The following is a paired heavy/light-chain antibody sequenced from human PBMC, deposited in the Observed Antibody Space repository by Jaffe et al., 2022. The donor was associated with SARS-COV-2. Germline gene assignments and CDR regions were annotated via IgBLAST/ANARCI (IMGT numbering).Light chain of an antibody. CDR2: GAS. CDR1: QTVSNNY. Sequence: EIVLTQSPGTLSLSPGERATLSCRASQTVSNNYLAWYQQKPGQAPRLLMFGASSRATGIPDRFSGSGSGTDFALTISRVEPEDFAVYYCHQYGRSPEMHTFGQGTKLEIK. V-gene: IGKV3-20*01. CDR3: HQYGRSPEMHT. J-gene: IGKJ2*01.
Heavy chain of an antibody. Sequence: EVQLLESGGGLAQPGGSLRLSCAASGFTFRNYAFNWVRQTPGKGLEWVSSLHGGGGGAFYADSVKGRFTISRDDSKSTLYLQMNSLRPEDTAIYYCAKDGFPGNGVWDFFDYWGQGVLVTVSS. CDR2: LHGGGGGA. J-gene: IGHJ4*02. V-gene: IGHV3-23*01. CDR3: AKDGFPGNGVWDFFDY. CDR1: GFTFRNYA. D-gene: IGHD2-8*01.